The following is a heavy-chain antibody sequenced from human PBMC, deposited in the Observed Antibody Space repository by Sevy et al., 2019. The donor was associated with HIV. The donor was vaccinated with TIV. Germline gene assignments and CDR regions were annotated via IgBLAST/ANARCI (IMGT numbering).Heavy chain of an antibody. CDR3: AISSIAARSYYYYYKDV. CDR1: GGTFSSYA. V-gene: IGHV1-69*06. D-gene: IGHD6-6*01. CDR2: IIPIFGTA. Sequence: ASVKVSCKASGGTFSSYAISWVRQAPGQGLEWMGGIIPIFGTANYAQKFQGRVTITADKSTSTAYMELSSLRSEDTAVYYCAISSIAARSYYYYYKDVWGKGTTVTVSS. J-gene: IGHJ6*03.